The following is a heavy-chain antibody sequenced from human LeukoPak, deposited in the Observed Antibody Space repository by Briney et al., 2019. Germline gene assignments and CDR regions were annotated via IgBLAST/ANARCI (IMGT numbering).Heavy chain of an antibody. Sequence: GGSLRLSCAASGFTFRSYWMSWVRQAPGKGLEWVSYIDYGATTIHYADSVKGRFTISRDNAKNSLYLQMNSLRAEDTAVYYCAREEYGTGSYDYWGQGTLVTVSS. V-gene: IGHV3-48*04. D-gene: IGHD2-8*02. CDR1: GFTFRSYW. CDR3: AREEYGTGSYDY. CDR2: IDYGATTI. J-gene: IGHJ4*02.